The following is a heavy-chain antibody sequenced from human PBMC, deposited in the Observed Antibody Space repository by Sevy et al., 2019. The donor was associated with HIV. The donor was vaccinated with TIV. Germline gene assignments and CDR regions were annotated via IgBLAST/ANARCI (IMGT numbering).Heavy chain of an antibody. J-gene: IGHJ4*02. CDR1: GYTFTDYY. CDR3: ARGRVIFDY. Sequence: ASVKVSCKASGYTFTDYYLHWVRQAPGQGLEWMTYINPNTGVKNYAQKFRGGVTMTTDTSINTVYMELTRLTSDDTAVYFCARGRVIFDYWGQGTLVTVSS. CDR2: INPNTGVK. V-gene: IGHV1-2*02.